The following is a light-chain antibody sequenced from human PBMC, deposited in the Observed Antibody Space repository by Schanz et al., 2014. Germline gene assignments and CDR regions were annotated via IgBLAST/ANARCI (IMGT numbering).Light chain of an antibody. CDR2: DAS. J-gene: IGKJ1*01. CDR3: QQYGSSVWT. CDR1: QSVSSS. V-gene: IGKV3-11*01. Sequence: EIVLTQSPATLSLSPGERATLSCRASQSVSSSLAWYQQKPGQAPRLLIYDASNRATGIPARFSGSGSGTDFTLTISRLEPEDFAVYYCQQYGSSVWTFGQGTKVEIK.